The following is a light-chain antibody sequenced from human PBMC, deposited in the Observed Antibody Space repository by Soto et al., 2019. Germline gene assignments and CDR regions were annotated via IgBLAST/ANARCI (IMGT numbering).Light chain of an antibody. J-gene: IGKJ1*01. V-gene: IGKV1-39*01. CDR1: KSISSW. CDR2: AAS. CDR3: QQSYSTPPWT. Sequence: DIQMTQSPSTLSASVGDRVTITCRASKSISSWLAWYQQKPGKAPKLLIYAASNLQSGVPSRFSGSGSGTDFTLTISSLQPEDFATYFCQQSYSTPPWTFGQGTKVEIK.